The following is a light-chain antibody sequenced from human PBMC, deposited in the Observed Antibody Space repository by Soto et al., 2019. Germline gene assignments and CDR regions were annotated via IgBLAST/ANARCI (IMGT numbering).Light chain of an antibody. CDR2: DAS. Sequence: DIQMTQSPSSLSASVGDRVTITCQASQDIAKYLNWNQQKPGNAPKLLIYDASELHAGVPSRFSGSGSGTDFTFTISSVKPEDFATYYCQQYDDLLSFGGGTKVEIK. J-gene: IGKJ4*01. V-gene: IGKV1-33*01. CDR3: QQYDDLLS. CDR1: QDIAKY.